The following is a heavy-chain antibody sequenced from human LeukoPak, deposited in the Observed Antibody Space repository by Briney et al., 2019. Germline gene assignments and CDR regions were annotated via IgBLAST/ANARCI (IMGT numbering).Heavy chain of an antibody. Sequence: PGGSLRLSCAASGFTFSNAWMSWVRQAPGKGLEWVGRIKSKTDGGTTDYAAPVKGRFTISRDDSKNTLYLQMNSLKTEDTAVYYCTTDEAVAYDFWSGYSSFDYWGQGTLVTVSS. J-gene: IGHJ4*02. CDR1: GFTFSNAW. CDR2: IKSKTDGGTT. CDR3: TTDEAVAYDFWSGYSSFDY. D-gene: IGHD3-3*01. V-gene: IGHV3-15*01.